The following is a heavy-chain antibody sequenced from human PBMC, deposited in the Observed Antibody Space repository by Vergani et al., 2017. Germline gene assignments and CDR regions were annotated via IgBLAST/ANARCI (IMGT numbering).Heavy chain of an antibody. CDR1: GYSFASHW. J-gene: IGHJ4*02. CDR2: INPGDSDY. Sequence: EVQLVQSGAAVKKSGESLKISCKGSGYSFASHWIGWVRQMPGKGLEWMGIINPGDSDYRYSPSFQGQVTISVDKSINTAYLQWSSLKASDTAIYYCARSSSWLISHWGQGTLVTVSS. D-gene: IGHD6-13*01. V-gene: IGHV5-51*03. CDR3: ARSSSWLISH.